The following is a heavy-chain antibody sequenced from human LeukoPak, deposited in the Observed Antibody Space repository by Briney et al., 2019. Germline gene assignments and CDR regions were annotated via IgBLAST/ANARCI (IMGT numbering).Heavy chain of an antibody. J-gene: IGHJ5*02. CDR2: ISAYNGNT. CDR3: ARDSGRFDSPNWFDP. CDR1: GYTFTGYY. Sequence: ASVKVSCKASGYTFTGYYMHWVRQAPGQGLEWMGWISAYNGNTNYAQKLQGRVTMTTDTSTSTAYMELRSLRSDDTAVYYCARDSGRFDSPNWFDPWGQGTLVTVSS. V-gene: IGHV1-18*04. D-gene: IGHD3-10*01.